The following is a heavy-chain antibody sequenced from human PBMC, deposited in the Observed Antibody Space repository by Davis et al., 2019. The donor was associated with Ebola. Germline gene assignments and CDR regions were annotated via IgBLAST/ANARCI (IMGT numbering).Heavy chain of an antibody. CDR3: AREMTRYRYGSVLD. D-gene: IGHD3-16*02. CDR1: GGTFSNSA. Sequence: AASVKVSCKASGGTFSNSAFSWVRQAPGQGLEWMGRIIPIVDRPHYAQKFQGRVTITADKYTSTAYMELSSLSSEDTAVYYCAREMTRYRYGSVLDWGQGTLVTVSS. J-gene: IGHJ4*02. V-gene: IGHV1-69*04. CDR2: IIPIVDRP.